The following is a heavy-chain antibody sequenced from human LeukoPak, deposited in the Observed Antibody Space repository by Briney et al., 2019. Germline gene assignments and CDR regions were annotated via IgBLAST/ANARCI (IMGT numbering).Heavy chain of an antibody. J-gene: IGHJ5*02. D-gene: IGHD6-19*01. Sequence: GASVKVSCKASGYTFTGYYMHWVRQAPGQGLEWMGWINPNSGGTNYAQKFQGRVTMTRDTSISTAYMELSSLRSEDTAVYYCARDPSGWYEDWFDPWGQGTLVTVSS. CDR2: INPNSGGT. CDR1: GYTFTGYY. CDR3: ARDPSGWYEDWFDP. V-gene: IGHV1-2*02.